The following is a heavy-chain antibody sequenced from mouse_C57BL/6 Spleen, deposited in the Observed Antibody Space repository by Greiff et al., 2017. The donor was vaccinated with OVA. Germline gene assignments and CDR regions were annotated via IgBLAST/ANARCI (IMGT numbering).Heavy chain of an antibody. V-gene: IGHV14-4*01. D-gene: IGHD2-12*01. Sequence: EVQLQQSGAELVRPGASVKLSCTASGFNIKDDYMHWVKQRPEQGLEWIGWIDPANGDTEYASKFQGKATITADTSSNTAYLQLSSLTSEDTAVYYCTIRPFAYWGQGTLVTVSA. CDR3: TIRPFAY. CDR2: IDPANGDT. CDR1: GFNIKDDY. J-gene: IGHJ3*01.